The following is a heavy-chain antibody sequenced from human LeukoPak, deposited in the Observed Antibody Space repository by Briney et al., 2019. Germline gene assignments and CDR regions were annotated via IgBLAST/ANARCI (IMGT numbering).Heavy chain of an antibody. J-gene: IGHJ5*02. Sequence: PGESLKISCKGSGYSFTSYWIGWVRQMPGKGLEWMGIIHPGDSDTRYSPSFQGQVTISADTSISTAYLQWSSLKASDTAMYYCARHPYSSQCTESFCHRWFDPWGQGTLVTVSS. CDR1: GYSFTSYW. D-gene: IGHD2-21*01. CDR3: ARHPYSSQCTESFCHRWFDP. CDR2: IHPGDSDT. V-gene: IGHV5-51*01.